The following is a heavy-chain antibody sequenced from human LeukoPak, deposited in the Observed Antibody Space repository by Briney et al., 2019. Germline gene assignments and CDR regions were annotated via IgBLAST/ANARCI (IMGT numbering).Heavy chain of an antibody. Sequence: SETLSLTCAVYGGSFSAYYWSWIRQPPGKGLEWLGEINHSGSTNYNPSLKSRVTISVDTSKSQFSLKLSSVTAADTAVYYCARGDYGDDPPFDFWGQGTLITVSS. CDR1: GGSFSAYY. V-gene: IGHV4-34*01. J-gene: IGHJ4*02. CDR2: INHSGST. CDR3: ARGDYGDDPPFDF. D-gene: IGHD4-17*01.